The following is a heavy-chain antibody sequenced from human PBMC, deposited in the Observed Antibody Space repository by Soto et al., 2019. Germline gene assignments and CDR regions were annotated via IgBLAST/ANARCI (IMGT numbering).Heavy chain of an antibody. CDR1: GFTVSSNY. J-gene: IGHJ4*02. D-gene: IGHD5-18*01. CDR3: ARVRYSYGLNFDY. V-gene: IGHV3-53*01. Sequence: EVQLVESGGGLIQPGGSLRLSCAASGFTVSSNYMSWVRQAPGKGLEWVSVIYSGGSTYYADSVKGRFTISRDNSKNTLYLQMNSLRAEDTAVYYCARVRYSYGLNFDYWGQGALVTVSS. CDR2: IYSGGST.